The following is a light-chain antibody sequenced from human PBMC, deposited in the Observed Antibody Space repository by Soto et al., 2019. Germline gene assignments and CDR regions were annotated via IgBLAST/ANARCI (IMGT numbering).Light chain of an antibody. CDR2: GAS. V-gene: IGKV3-20*01. Sequence: EIVLTQSPGTLSLSPGETATLSCRASQSIANNFLAWYQQKPGQAPRLLISGASSRATGTPNRFSGGGSAPEFTLTISRLEPEDFVVYYCQQYGSSPPKTFGQGTKLEI. CDR1: QSIANNF. CDR3: QQYGSSPPKT. J-gene: IGKJ2*01.